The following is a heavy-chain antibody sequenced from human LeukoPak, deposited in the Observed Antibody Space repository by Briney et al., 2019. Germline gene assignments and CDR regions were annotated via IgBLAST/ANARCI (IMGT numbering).Heavy chain of an antibody. CDR3: ARAPIAAAVYYYYGMDV. CDR2: IIPILGIA. Sequence: SVKVSCKASGGTFSSYAISWVRQAPGQGLEWMGRIIPILGIANYAQKFQGRVTITADKSTSTAYMELSSLRSEDTAVYYCARAPIAAAVYYYYGMDVWGQGTTVTVSS. CDR1: GGTFSSYA. V-gene: IGHV1-69*04. J-gene: IGHJ6*02. D-gene: IGHD6-13*01.